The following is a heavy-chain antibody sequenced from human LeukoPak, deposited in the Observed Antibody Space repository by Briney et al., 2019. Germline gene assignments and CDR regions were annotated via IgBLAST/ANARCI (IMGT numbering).Heavy chain of an antibody. CDR1: GFTVSSNY. CDR3: ARDDPGLENYRNGMDV. Sequence: GGSLRLSCAAFGFTVSSNYMSWVRQAPGKGLEWVSVIYSGGSTYYADSVKGRFTISRHNSKNTLYLQMNSLRAEDTAVYYCARDDPGLENYRNGMDVWGQGTTVTVSS. J-gene: IGHJ6*02. V-gene: IGHV3-53*04. CDR2: IYSGGST. D-gene: IGHD1-7*01.